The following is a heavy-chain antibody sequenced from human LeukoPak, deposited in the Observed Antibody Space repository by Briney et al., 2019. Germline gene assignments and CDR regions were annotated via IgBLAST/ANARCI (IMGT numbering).Heavy chain of an antibody. Sequence: QPGGSLRLSCAASGFTFSSYWMSWVRQAPGKGLEWVANIKQDGSEKYYVDSVKGRFTISRDNAKNSLYLQMNSLRAEDTAVYYCAREVRSGSEPVDYWGQGTLVTVSS. CDR3: AREVRSGSEPVDY. CDR2: IKQDGSEK. D-gene: IGHD1-26*01. CDR1: GFTFSSYW. V-gene: IGHV3-7*01. J-gene: IGHJ4*02.